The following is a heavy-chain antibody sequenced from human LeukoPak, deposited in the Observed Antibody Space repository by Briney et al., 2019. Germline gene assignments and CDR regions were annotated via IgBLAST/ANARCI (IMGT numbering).Heavy chain of an antibody. CDR2: ISYDGSDE. D-gene: IGHD3-3*01. Sequence: GGSLRLSCAASGLIFSSYSMHWVRQAPGKGLEWVGVISYDGSDEYYTDSVKGRFTISRDNSKNTVYLQMNSLRADDTAVYYCARDFTPEWFDIHWGQGTLVTVS. CDR3: ARDFTPEWFDIH. J-gene: IGHJ4*02. CDR1: GLIFSSYS. V-gene: IGHV3-30*04.